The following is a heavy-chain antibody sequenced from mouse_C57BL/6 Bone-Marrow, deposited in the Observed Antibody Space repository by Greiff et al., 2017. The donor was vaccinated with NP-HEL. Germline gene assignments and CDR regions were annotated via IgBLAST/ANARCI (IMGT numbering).Heavy chain of an antibody. Sequence: QVQLQQSGPELVKPGASVKISCKASGYAFSSSWMNWVKQRPGKGLEWIGRIYPGDGDTNYNGKFKGKATLTADKSSRTAYMQLSSLTSEDSAVYFCARGVITTVVAPCDYWGQGTTLTVSS. V-gene: IGHV1-82*01. CDR1: GYAFSSSW. CDR3: ARGVITTVVAPCDY. CDR2: IYPGDGDT. D-gene: IGHD1-1*01. J-gene: IGHJ2*01.